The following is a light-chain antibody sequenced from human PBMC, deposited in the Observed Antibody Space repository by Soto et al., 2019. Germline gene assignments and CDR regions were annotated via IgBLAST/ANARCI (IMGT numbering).Light chain of an antibody. CDR3: ISYTSSSTYV. CDR1: ISYVGFYNY. J-gene: IGLJ1*01. V-gene: IGLV2-14*01. Sequence: SVLTQPASLSGSPGQSIAISFKRTISYVGFYNYVSWYQQHPGKAPKLMIYDVSHRPSGVSDRFSGSKSGNTASLTISGLQAEDEADYYCISYTSSSTYVFGTGTKVTVL. CDR2: DVS.